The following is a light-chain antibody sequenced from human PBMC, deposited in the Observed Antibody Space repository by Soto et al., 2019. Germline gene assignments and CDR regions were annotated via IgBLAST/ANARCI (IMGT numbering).Light chain of an antibody. V-gene: IGKV1-5*03. CDR3: QQYNSYWT. J-gene: IGKJ1*01. CDR1: QSINTW. CDR2: KVS. Sequence: DIPMTQSPSTLSAFVGDRVTITCRASQSINTWLAWYQQKPGKVPKLLIYKVSTLGSGVPSRFTGSGSGTEFTLTISSLQPDDVATYYCQQYNSYWTFGQGTKEEIK.